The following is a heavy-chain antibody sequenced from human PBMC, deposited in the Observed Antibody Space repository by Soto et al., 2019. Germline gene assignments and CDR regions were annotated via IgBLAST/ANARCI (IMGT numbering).Heavy chain of an antibody. V-gene: IGHV3-74*01. CDR3: ARVNYGDYGGVYDY. CDR1: GFTVSSYL. J-gene: IGHJ4*02. CDR2: INSDWSST. Sequence: EVQLVASGGGLVQPGGSLRLSCAASGFTVSSYLMHWVRQAPGKGLVWVSRINSDWSSTSFADSVKGRFAISRDNAKNTLYLQMNSLRGEDTAVYYCARVNYGDYGGVYDYRGQGTLVTVSS. D-gene: IGHD4-17*01.